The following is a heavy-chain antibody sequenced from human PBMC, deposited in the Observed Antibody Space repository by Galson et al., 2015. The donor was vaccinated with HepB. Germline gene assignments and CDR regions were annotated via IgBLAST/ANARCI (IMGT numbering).Heavy chain of an antibody. CDR1: GFSLSTSGMR. Sequence: PALVKPTQTLTLTCTFSGFSLSTSGMRVSWIRQPPGKALEWLARIDWDDDKFYSTSLKTRLAISKDTSKNQVVLTMTNMDPVDTATYYCAHQGAYSWYFDLWGRGTLVTVSS. CDR2: IDWDDDK. D-gene: IGHD2-15*01. CDR3: AHQGAYSWYFDL. J-gene: IGHJ2*01. V-gene: IGHV2-70*04.